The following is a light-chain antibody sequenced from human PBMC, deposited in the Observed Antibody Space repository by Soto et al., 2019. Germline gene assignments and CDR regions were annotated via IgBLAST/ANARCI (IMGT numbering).Light chain of an antibody. V-gene: IGKV1-39*01. CDR1: QGIRND. Sequence: DIQMTQSPSSLSASVGDRVTITCRASQGIRNDLDWFQQKPGKAPKLLIATTSYLQNGVPSRFSGSRSGTDFSLTISSLQPEDFATYYCQQSYLVPETFGRGTKVDIK. CDR3: QQSYLVPET. J-gene: IGKJ2*01. CDR2: TTS.